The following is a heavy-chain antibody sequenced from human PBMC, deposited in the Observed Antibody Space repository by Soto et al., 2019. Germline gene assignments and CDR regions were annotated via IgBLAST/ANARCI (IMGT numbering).Heavy chain of an antibody. Sequence: QIQLLQSGAEVKKPGASVKVTCKASGYTFRNFGISWVRQAPGQGLEWMGWISAYNANANYAPKFQGRLTMTADTSTSTAYMELRSLRSDDTAVYYCAREDGYFDYWGQGTLVTVSS. CDR1: GYTFRNFG. J-gene: IGHJ4*02. CDR3: AREDGYFDY. CDR2: ISAYNANA. V-gene: IGHV1-18*01.